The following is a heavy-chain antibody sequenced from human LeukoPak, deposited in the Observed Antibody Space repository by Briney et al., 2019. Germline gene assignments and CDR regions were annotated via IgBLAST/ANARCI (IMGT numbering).Heavy chain of an antibody. V-gene: IGHV4-39*01. J-gene: IGHJ5*02. Sequence: SETLSRNCTGSSCTVSSSSYDWRWIRQPPGKGLEFIAGSYYSRSTYYNPSLKSRVTLSVDTSKNQFSLKLSSVTAADTAVYYCARHGDGPGSYWQANWFDPWGQGTLVTVSS. CDR2: SYYSRST. CDR3: ARHGDGPGSYWQANWFDP. D-gene: IGHD3-10*01. CDR1: SCTVSSSSYD.